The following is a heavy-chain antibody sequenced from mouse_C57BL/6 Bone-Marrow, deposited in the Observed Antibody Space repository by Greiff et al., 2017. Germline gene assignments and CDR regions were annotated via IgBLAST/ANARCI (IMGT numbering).Heavy chain of an antibody. V-gene: IGHV1-55*01. CDR2: IYPGSGST. D-gene: IGHD1-1*01. J-gene: IGHJ2*01. CDR3: AMIPNITTVVATDY. CDR1: GYTFTSYW. Sequence: QVQLQQPGAELVKPGASVKMSCKASGYTFTSYWITWVKQRPGQGLEWIGDIYPGSGSTNYNEKFKSKATLTVDTSSSTAYMQLSSLTSEDSAVYYCAMIPNITTVVATDYWGQGTTLTVSS.